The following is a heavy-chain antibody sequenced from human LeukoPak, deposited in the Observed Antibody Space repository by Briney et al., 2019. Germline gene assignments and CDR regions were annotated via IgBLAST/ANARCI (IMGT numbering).Heavy chain of an antibody. CDR3: AGRGFNYGFSTHFNS. D-gene: IGHD5-18*01. Sequence: SDTLSLICAVYGRSLSAFYWLWTPHPPAKGLEGIIENDHNGITKYNPSLKSRIIISVDKSRNQFSLKVTSGTAADTAVYFCAGRGFNYGFSTHFNSWGQGTLVTVSS. J-gene: IGHJ4*02. CDR1: GRSLSAFY. CDR2: NDHNGIT. V-gene: IGHV4-34*01.